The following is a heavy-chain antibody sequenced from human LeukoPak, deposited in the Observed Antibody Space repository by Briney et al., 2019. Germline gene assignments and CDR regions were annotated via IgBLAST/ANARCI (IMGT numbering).Heavy chain of an antibody. CDR1: GDSFSKYY. CDR3: ARFALIGSYHAYFDY. J-gene: IGHJ4*02. CDR2: IYYNGDT. D-gene: IGHD1-26*01. V-gene: IGHV4-59*01. Sequence: PSETLSLTCTVSGDSFSKYYWSWIRQPPGKGLECIGDIYYNGDTNYNPSLKTRVTISVDTSKNQFSLKLRPVTAADTAVYYCARFALIGSYHAYFDYWGQGTLVSVSS.